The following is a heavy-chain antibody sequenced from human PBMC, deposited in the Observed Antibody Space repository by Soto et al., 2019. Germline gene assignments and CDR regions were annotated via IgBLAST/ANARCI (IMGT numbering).Heavy chain of an antibody. CDR2: IYYSGST. CDR3: ARVGPAAMFANY. D-gene: IGHD2-2*01. V-gene: IGHV4-30-4*01. CDR1: GGSISSGDYY. Sequence: SETLSLTCTVSGGSISSGDYYWSWIRQPPGKGLEWIGYIYYSGSTYYNPSLKSRVTISVDTSKNQFSLKLSSVTAADTAVYYCARVGPAAMFANYWGQGTLVTVSS. J-gene: IGHJ4*02.